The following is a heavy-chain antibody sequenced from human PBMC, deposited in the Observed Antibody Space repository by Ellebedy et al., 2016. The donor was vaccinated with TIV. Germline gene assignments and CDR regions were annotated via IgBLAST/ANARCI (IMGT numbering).Heavy chain of an antibody. CDR1: GFTFSDYA. V-gene: IGHV3-11*01. Sequence: GESLKISCAASGFTFSDYAMSWIRQAPGKGLEWLSYIISSGSTIYYADSVKGRFTISRDNAKNSLYLQVNSLRAEDTAVYYCARDTRFIDQQHNWFDPWGQGTLVTVSS. CDR3: ARDTRFIDQQHNWFDP. CDR2: IISSGSTI. J-gene: IGHJ5*02. D-gene: IGHD2-2*01.